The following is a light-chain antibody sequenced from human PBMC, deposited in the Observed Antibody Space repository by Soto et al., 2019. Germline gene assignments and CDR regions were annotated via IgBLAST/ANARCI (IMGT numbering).Light chain of an antibody. J-gene: IGLJ1*01. CDR2: DNS. CDR1: SSNIGAGYD. Sequence: QSVLTQPPSVSGAPGQRVTISCTGSSSNIGAGYDVHWYQQPPGTAPKLLIYDNSNRPSGVPDRFSGSKSGTSASLAITGLQAEDEADYYCQSYDSSLSVFGTGTKVTVL. V-gene: IGLV1-40*01. CDR3: QSYDSSLSV.